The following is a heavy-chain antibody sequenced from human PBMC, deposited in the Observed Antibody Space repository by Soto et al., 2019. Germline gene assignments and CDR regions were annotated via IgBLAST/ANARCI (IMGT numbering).Heavy chain of an antibody. CDR1: GYTFTSSS. CDR2: INPNSGGT. V-gene: IGHV1-2*04. J-gene: IGHJ3*02. CDR3: ARARTLDAFDI. Sequence: ASVKASCKASGYTFTSSSMQWVRQAPGQGLEWMGWINPNSGGTNYAQKFQGWVTMTRDTSISTAYMELSRLRSDDTAVYYCARARTLDAFDIWGQGTMVTVSS. D-gene: IGHD2-2*01.